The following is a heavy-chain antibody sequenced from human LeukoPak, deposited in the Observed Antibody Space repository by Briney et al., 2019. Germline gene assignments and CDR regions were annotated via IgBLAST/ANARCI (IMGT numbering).Heavy chain of an antibody. Sequence: PGGSLRLSCAASGFTFSSYAMSWVRQAPGKGLEWVSAISGSGGSTYYADSVKGRFTISRDNAKNSLYLQMNSLRAEDTAVYYCARVPDHSSSWLGPFDYWGQGTLVTVSS. J-gene: IGHJ4*02. D-gene: IGHD6-13*01. CDR1: GFTFSSYA. CDR3: ARVPDHSSSWLGPFDY. V-gene: IGHV3-23*01. CDR2: ISGSGGST.